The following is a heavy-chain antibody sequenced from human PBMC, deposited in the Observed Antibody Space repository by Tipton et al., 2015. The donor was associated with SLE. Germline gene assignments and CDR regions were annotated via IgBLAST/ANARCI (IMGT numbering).Heavy chain of an antibody. D-gene: IGHD1-26*01. V-gene: IGHV5-51*03. CDR2: IYPGDSDT. Sequence: QSGPEVKKPGESLKISCKGSGYSFTTYWIGWVRQMPGKGLEWMGIIYPGDSDTRYSPSFQGQVTISADKSIATAYLQWGSLKASDTALYYCAISSGSYYGEFDYWGQGTLVTVSS. CDR1: GYSFTTYW. J-gene: IGHJ4*02. CDR3: AISSGSYYGEFDY.